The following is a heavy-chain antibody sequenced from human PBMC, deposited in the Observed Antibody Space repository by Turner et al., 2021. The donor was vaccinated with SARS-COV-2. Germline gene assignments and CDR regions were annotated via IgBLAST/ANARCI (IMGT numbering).Heavy chain of an antibody. Sequence: QVQLQQWGAGLLKPSEILSRTRAVYGGSFSGYYWSWIRQPPGKGLGWIGEINHGESTNYNPSLKSRVTISVNTSKNQFSLKLSSVTAADSALYYCARSGWSLWYFDYWGQGTLVTVSS. V-gene: IGHV4-34*01. CDR3: ARSGWSLWYFDY. CDR1: GGSFSGYY. CDR2: INHGEST. D-gene: IGHD6-19*01. J-gene: IGHJ4*02.